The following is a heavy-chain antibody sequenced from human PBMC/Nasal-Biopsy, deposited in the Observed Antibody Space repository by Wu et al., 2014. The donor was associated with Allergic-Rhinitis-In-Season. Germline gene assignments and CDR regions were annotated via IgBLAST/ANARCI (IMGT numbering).Heavy chain of an antibody. CDR3: ARAGTVETSVDS. V-gene: IGHV4-39*01. CDR2: IHYSGST. Sequence: TLSLTCTVSGVSISSSSYYWGWIRQSPGKGLEWIGCIHYSGSTYYSPSLKSRVAISIDTSKNQFSLRVRSVTDADTAVFYCARAGTVETSVDSWGQGTLVTVSS. CDR1: GVSISSSSYY. D-gene: IGHD3-10*01. J-gene: IGHJ4*02.